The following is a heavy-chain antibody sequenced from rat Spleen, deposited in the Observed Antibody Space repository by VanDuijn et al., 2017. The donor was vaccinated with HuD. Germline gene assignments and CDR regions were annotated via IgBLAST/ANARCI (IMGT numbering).Heavy chain of an antibody. Sequence: EVQLVESGGGLVQPGRSMKLSCAASGFTFSNYYMAWVRQAPTKGLEWVASISTGGGNTYYRDSVKGRFTISRDNAKSTLYLQMDSLRSEDTATYYCARELVATRAMRGVMDAWGQGASVTVSS. CDR3: ARELVATRAMRGVMDA. CDR2: ISTGGGNT. CDR1: GFTFSNYY. V-gene: IGHV5-25*01. D-gene: IGHD1-4*01. J-gene: IGHJ4*01.